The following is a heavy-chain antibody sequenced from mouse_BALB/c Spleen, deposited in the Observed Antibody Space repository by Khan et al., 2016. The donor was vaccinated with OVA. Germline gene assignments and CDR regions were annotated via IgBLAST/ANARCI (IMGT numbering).Heavy chain of an antibody. J-gene: IGHJ2*01. D-gene: IGHD2-14*01. V-gene: IGHV3-8*02. CDR3: ARWNYRYDGYFDY. CDR2: ISSSDST. Sequence: EVQLQESGPSLVKPSQTLSLTCSVTGDSITSGYWNWIRKFPGNKLEYMGYISSSDSTFYNPSLISRISITRDTSTNQYYLLLNTVTAEDTATYYCARWNYRYDGYFDYWGQGTTLTVSS. CDR1: GDSITSGY.